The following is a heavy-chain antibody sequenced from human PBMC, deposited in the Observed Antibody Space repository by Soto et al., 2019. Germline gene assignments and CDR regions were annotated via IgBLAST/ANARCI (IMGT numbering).Heavy chain of an antibody. J-gene: IGHJ4*02. D-gene: IGHD5-12*01. CDR2: INHSGST. V-gene: IGHV4-34*01. Sequence: SETLSLTCAFYGGSFSGYYWSLIRQPPGKGLEWIGEINHSGSTNYNPSLKSRVTISVDTSKNQFSLKLSSVTAADTAVYYCARGGNSGYVWWGQGTLVTVSS. CDR3: ARGGNSGYVW. CDR1: GGSFSGYY.